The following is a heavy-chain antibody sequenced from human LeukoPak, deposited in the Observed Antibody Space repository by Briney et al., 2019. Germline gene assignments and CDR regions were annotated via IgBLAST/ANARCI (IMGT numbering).Heavy chain of an antibody. CDR2: INPNSGST. J-gene: IGHJ5*02. V-gene: IGHV1-2*02. D-gene: IGHD6-13*01. CDR3: ARIGKQLNWFDP. CDR1: GYTFTSYD. Sequence: ASVKVSCEASGYTFTSYDINWVRQATGQGLEWMGWINPNSGSTNYAQKFQGRVTMTRDTSFSTAYMELSRLSSDDTAVYYCARIGKQLNWFDPWGQGTLVTVSS.